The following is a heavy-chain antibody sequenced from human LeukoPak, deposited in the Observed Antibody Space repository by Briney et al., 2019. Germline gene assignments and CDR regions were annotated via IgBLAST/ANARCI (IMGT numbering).Heavy chain of an antibody. J-gene: IGHJ4*02. Sequence: GGSLRLSCAASGFTFSTYGIYWVRQAPGKGLEWVAIISYDGSNKYYADSVKGRFTISRDNSKNTLYLQTNSLRAEDTAMYYCAAYNWNSVYDYWGQGTLVTVSS. V-gene: IGHV3-30*03. CDR1: GFTFSTYG. CDR3: AAYNWNSVYDY. D-gene: IGHD1-7*01. CDR2: ISYDGSNK.